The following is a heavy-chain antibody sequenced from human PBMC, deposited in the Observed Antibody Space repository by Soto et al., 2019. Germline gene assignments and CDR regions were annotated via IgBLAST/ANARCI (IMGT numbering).Heavy chain of an antibody. CDR2: IYYSGST. J-gene: IGHJ6*03. Sequence: SETLSLTCTVSGGSISSTTYYWGWIRQPPGKGLEWIGTIYYSGSTYYNSSLKSRVIISVDTSKNKFSLKLNSVTAADTAVYYCARISFYYYYMDVWGKGTTVTVSS. V-gene: IGHV4-39*01. CDR1: GGSISSTTYY. CDR3: ARISFYYYYMDV.